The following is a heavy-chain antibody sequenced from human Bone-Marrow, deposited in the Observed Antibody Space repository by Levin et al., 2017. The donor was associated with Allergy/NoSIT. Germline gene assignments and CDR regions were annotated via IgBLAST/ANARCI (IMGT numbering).Heavy chain of an antibody. CDR1: NGSIRSYSHY. D-gene: IGHD3-16*02. J-gene: IGHJ4*02. CDR3: AGGYARFGGVIDI. CDR2: IYFDGNT. Sequence: SSETLSLTCTVSNGSIRSYSHYWGWIRQSPGKGLEWIGTIYFDGNTYYNPSLKSRVTMSIDTSKSDFSLNLTSVTAADTAVYFCAGGYARFGGVIDIWGQGNLVIVSS. V-gene: IGHV4-39*07.